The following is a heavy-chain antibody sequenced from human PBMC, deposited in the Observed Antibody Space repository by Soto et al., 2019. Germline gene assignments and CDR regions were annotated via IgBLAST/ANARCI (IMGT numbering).Heavy chain of an antibody. D-gene: IGHD3-10*01. Sequence: HPGGSLRLSCAASGFTFSSYGMHWVRQAPGKGLEWVAVISYDGSNKYYADSVKGRFTISRDNSKNTLYLQMNSLRAEDTAVYYCAKDQMVSGIEYYFDYWGQGTRVTVSS. CDR3: AKDQMVSGIEYYFDY. V-gene: IGHV3-30*18. CDR2: ISYDGSNK. J-gene: IGHJ4*02. CDR1: GFTFSSYG.